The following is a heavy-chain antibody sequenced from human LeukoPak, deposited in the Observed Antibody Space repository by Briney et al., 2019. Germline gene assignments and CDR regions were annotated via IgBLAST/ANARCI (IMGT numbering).Heavy chain of an antibody. D-gene: IGHD3-22*01. V-gene: IGHV1-18*01. Sequence: ASVKVSCKASGYTFTNYDICWVRQATGQGLEWMGWMNPNSGDTNYAQKLQGRVTMTTDTSTSTAYMELRSLRSDDTAVYYCARTTYYYDSSGYYWGLDYWGQGTLVTVSS. CDR1: GYTFTNYD. CDR2: MNPNSGDT. J-gene: IGHJ4*02. CDR3: ARTTYYYDSSGYYWGLDY.